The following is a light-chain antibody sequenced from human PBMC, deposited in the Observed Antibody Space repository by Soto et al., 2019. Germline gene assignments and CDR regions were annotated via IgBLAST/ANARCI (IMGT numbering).Light chain of an antibody. CDR3: QVWDSSSDSV. V-gene: IGLV3-21*04. CDR1: NNGSKS. J-gene: IGLJ2*01. CDR2: YDS. Sequence: SYELTQPPSVSVAPGKTARITCGGNNNGSKSVHWDQRKPGQAPVLVIYYDSDRPSGIPERFPGSNSGNTATLTISRVEAGDDAYYYCQVWDSSSDSVFGGGTKLTVL.